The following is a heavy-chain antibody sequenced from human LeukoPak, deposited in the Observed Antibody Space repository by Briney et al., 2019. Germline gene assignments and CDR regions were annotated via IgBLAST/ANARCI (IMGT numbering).Heavy chain of an antibody. CDR1: GGSFSGYY. CDR2: INHSGST. J-gene: IGHJ4*02. V-gene: IGHV4-34*01. D-gene: IGHD3-3*01. CDR3: ARGPTIFGAAEGPNDY. Sequence: SETLSLTCAVYGGSFSGYYWSWIRQPPGKGLEWIGEINHSGSTNYDPSLKSRVTISVDTSKNQFSLKLSSVTAADTAVYYCARGPTIFGAAEGPNDYWGQGTLVTVSS.